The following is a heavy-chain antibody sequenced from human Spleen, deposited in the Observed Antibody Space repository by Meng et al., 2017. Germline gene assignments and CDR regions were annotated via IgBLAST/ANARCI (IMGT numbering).Heavy chain of an antibody. CDR2: IYRGGDT. Sequence: QVQQQGPGPGKAKPSGSLTFTFFVACVCSGSNDWCRCRRHPPEKVLWWIGDIYRGGDTNYTPSLKRRVTIAIDRYNNLFSLILSSVTAADMAVYYCASWIYSCGWQWGQGTLVTVSS. D-gene: IGHD6-19*01. CDR1: CVCSGSNDW. CDR3: ASWIYSCGWQ. J-gene: IGHJ4*02. V-gene: IGHV4/OR15-8*02.